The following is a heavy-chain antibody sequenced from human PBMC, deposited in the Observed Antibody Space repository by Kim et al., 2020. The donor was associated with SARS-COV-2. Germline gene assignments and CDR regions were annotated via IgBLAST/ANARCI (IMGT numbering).Heavy chain of an antibody. D-gene: IGHD5-12*01. CDR3: ARGGASQVATIYYYYYGMDV. Sequence: SETLSLTCTVSGGSISSYYWSWIRQPPGKGLEWIGYIYYSGSTNYNPSLKSRVTISVDTSKNQFSLKLSSVTAADTAVYYCARGGASQVATIYYYYYGMDVWGQGTTVTVSS. V-gene: IGHV4-59*13. CDR1: GGSISSYY. J-gene: IGHJ6*02. CDR2: IYYSGST.